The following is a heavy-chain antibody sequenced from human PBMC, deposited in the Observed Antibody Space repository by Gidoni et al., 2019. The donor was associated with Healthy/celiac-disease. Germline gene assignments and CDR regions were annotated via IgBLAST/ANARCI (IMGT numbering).Heavy chain of an antibody. CDR3: AKDRTPEQWLVQEGGIDY. CDR2: IIGSGGST. J-gene: IGHJ4*02. CDR1: GFTFSSYA. D-gene: IGHD6-19*01. Sequence: EVQLLESGVGLVQPGGSLRLSCAASGFTFSSYAMSWVRQAPGKGLEWVSAIIGSGGSTYYADSVKGRFTISRDNSKNTLYLQMNSLRAEDTAVYYCAKDRTPEQWLVQEGGIDYWGQGTLVTVSS. V-gene: IGHV3-23*01.